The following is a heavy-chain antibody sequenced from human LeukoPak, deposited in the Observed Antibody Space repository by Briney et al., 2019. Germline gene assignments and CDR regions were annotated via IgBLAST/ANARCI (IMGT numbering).Heavy chain of an antibody. Sequence: SETLSLTCAVYGGSFSGYYWSWIRQPPGKGLEWIGSIYYSGSTYYNPSLKSRVTISVDTSKNQFSLKQSSVTAADTAVYYCARMNGVANAFDIWGQGTMVTVSS. CDR1: GGSFSGYY. V-gene: IGHV4-34*01. CDR3: ARMNGVANAFDI. CDR2: IYYSGST. D-gene: IGHD3-3*01. J-gene: IGHJ3*02.